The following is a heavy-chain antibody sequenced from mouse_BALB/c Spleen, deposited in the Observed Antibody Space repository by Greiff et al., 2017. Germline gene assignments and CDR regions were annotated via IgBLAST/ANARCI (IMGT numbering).Heavy chain of an antibody. V-gene: IGHV1-4*01. CDR3: ARGGYYGYDFDY. CDR2: INPSSGYT. CDR1: GYTFTSYT. Sequence: QVQLKQSGAELARPGASVKMSCKASGYTFTSYTMPWVKQRPGQGLEWIGYINPSSGYTNYNQKFKDKATLTADKSSSTAYMQLSSLTSEDSAVYYCARGGYYGYDFDYWGQGTTLTVSS. D-gene: IGHD2-2*01. J-gene: IGHJ2*01.